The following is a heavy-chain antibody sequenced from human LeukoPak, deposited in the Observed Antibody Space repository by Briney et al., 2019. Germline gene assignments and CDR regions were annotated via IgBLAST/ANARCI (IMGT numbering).Heavy chain of an antibody. CDR1: GFTFSNYW. D-gene: IGHD3-10*01. Sequence: PGGSLRLSCAASGFTFSNYWMHWVRQAPGKRLVWVSRINTDGGSTTYADSVKGRFTISRDNAKNTLYLQMNSLGAEDTAVYYCVFGYYYDSGSQYNWFDTWGQGTLVTVSS. J-gene: IGHJ5*02. CDR3: VFGYYYDSGSQYNWFDT. V-gene: IGHV3-74*01. CDR2: INTDGGST.